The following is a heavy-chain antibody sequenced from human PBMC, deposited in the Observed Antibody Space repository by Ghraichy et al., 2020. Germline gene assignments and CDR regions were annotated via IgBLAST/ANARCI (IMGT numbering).Heavy chain of an antibody. CDR3: ARDGQSMVRGVIKNRAFDI. CDR2: ISAYNGNT. D-gene: IGHD3-10*01. V-gene: IGHV1-18*01. CDR1: GYTFTSYG. Sequence: ASVKVSCKASGYTFTSYGISWVRQAPGQGLEWMGWISAYNGNTNYAQKLQGRVTMTTDTSTSTAYMELRSLRSDDTAVYYCARDGQSMVRGVIKNRAFDIWGQGTMVTVSS. J-gene: IGHJ3*02.